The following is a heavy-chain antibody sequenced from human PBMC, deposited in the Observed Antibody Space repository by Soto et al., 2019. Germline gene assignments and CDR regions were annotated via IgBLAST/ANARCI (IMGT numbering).Heavy chain of an antibody. Sequence: GESLKISCKGSGYSFTSYWIGWVRQMPGKGLEWMGIIYTGDSDTRYSPSFQGQVTISADKSISTAYLQWSSLKASDTALYYCARHTWSSGSPEAFDYWGQGTLVTVSS. V-gene: IGHV5-51*01. CDR2: IYTGDSDT. J-gene: IGHJ4*02. CDR3: ARHTWSSGSPEAFDY. CDR1: GYSFTSYW. D-gene: IGHD1-26*01.